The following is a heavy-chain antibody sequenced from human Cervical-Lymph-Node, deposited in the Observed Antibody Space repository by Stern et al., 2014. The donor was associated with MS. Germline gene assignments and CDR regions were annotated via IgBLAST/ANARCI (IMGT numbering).Heavy chain of an antibody. CDR2: ISGYNDDT. CDR3: ARDPHIAVAGTGGGFDP. J-gene: IGHJ5*02. CDR1: GYTFTNYG. D-gene: IGHD6-19*01. Sequence: VQLVESGAEVKKPGASVKVSCKASGYTFTNYGISWVRQAPGQGLERMGWISGYNDDTNYVEKFQGRVTMTTDTSTSTAYMELRSLRSDDTAVYYCARDPHIAVAGTGGGFDPWGQGTLVTVSS. V-gene: IGHV1-18*01.